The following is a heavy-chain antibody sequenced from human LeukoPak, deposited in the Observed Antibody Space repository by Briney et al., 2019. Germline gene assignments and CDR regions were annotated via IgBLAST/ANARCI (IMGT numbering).Heavy chain of an antibody. CDR2: INHSGIT. CDR1: GGSFSGYY. Sequence: SETLSLTCAVYGGSFSGYYWSWIRQPPGKGLEWIGEINHSGITNSNPSLKGRVTISVDTSRNHFSLNLRSVTAADTAVFYCARGPDYGNYVFDYWGQGTLVTVSS. D-gene: IGHD4-11*01. CDR3: ARGPDYGNYVFDY. J-gene: IGHJ4*02. V-gene: IGHV4-34*01.